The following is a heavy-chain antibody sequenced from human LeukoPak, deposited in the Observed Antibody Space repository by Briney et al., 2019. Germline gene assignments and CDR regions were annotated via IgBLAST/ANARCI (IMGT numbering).Heavy chain of an antibody. Sequence: SQTLSLTCTVSGYSITSGGFSWNWIRQPPGKGLEWIGCIYDRGPAYYNPSLKSRFTISVDRPKNQFFLNVTSLTAADTAVYYCARSRQASGLFNSWGQGTLVVVSS. V-gene: IGHV4-30-2*01. CDR2: IYDRGPA. CDR1: GYSITSGGFS. CDR3: ARSRQASGLFNS. D-gene: IGHD3-10*01. J-gene: IGHJ5*01.